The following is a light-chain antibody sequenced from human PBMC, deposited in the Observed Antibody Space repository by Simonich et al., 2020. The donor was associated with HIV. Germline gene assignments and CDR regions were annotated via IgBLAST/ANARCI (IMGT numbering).Light chain of an antibody. J-gene: IGKJ4*01. CDR3: QQRSNWPPLT. CDR1: QSVSSN. V-gene: IGKV3-15*01. Sequence: EILMTQSPATLSVSPGERATLSCRASQSVSSNLAWYQQKPGQAPRLLIYGSSTRATGTPARFSGSGSGTDFTLTSSSLEPEDFAVYYCQQRSNWPPLTFGGGTKVEIK. CDR2: GSS.